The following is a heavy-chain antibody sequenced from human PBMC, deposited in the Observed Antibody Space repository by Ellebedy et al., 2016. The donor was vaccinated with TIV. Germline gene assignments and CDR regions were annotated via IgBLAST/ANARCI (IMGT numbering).Heavy chain of an antibody. CDR1: GFTFSNAW. CDR2: IKSKTDGGTT. Sequence: GESLKISXAASGFTFSNAWMSWVRQAPGKGLEWVGRIKSKTDGGTTDYAAPVKGRFTISRDDSKNTLYLQMNSLRAEDTAVYYCAKEYCSSTSCYTRDYYGMDVWGQGTTVTVSS. CDR3: AKEYCSSTSCYTRDYYGMDV. D-gene: IGHD2-2*02. J-gene: IGHJ6*02. V-gene: IGHV3-15*01.